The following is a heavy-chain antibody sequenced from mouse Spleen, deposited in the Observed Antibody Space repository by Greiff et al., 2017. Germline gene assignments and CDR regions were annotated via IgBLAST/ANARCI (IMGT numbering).Heavy chain of an antibody. CDR2: IDTSDSYT. D-gene: IGHD2-14*01. V-gene: IGHV1-69*01. Sequence: QVQLQQPGAELVMPGASVKMSCKASGYTFTDYWMHWVKQRPGQGLEWIGAIDTSDSYTSYNQKFKGKATLTVDESSSTAYMQLSSLTSEDSAVYYCARGVTYDFYYFDYWGQGTTLTVSS. J-gene: IGHJ2*01. CDR1: GYTFTDYW. CDR3: ARGVTYDFYYFDY.